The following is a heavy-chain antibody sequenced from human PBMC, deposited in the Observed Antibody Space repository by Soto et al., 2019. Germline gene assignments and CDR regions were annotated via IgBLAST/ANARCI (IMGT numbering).Heavy chain of an antibody. Sequence: GESLKISCKGSGYSFTSYWISWVRQMPGKGLEWMGRIDPSDSYTNYSPSFQGHVTISRDNAKNSLYLQMNSLRAEDTALYYCARLTKDNYYYGMDIWGQGTTVTVSS. V-gene: IGHV5-10-1*01. D-gene: IGHD2-15*01. CDR2: IDPSDSYT. J-gene: IGHJ6*02. CDR1: GYSFTSYW. CDR3: ARLTKDNYYYGMDI.